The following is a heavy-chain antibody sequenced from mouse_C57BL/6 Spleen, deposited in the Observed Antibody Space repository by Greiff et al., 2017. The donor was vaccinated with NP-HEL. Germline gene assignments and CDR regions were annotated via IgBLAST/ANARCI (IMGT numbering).Heavy chain of an antibody. CDR1: GFTFNTYA. J-gene: IGHJ4*01. V-gene: IGHV10-3*01. D-gene: IGHD1-2*01. CDR2: ISSNSSTYAT. CDR3: VREGVFISFMDY. Sequence: EVKLVESGGGLVQPKGSLKLSCAASGFTFNTYAMHWVRQAPGKGLEWVARISSNSSTYATYYADSVKDRFTIYRDDSQSMLYLQMNNLKTEDTAMYYCVREGVFISFMDYWGQGTSVTVSS.